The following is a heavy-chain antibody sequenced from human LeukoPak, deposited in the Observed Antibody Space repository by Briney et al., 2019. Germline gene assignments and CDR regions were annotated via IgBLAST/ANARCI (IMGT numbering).Heavy chain of an antibody. CDR3: AKTRLLDSSSWSHGDY. J-gene: IGHJ4*02. CDR2: ISGSGDST. Sequence: GGSLRLSCAASGFTFSSYAMSWVRQAPGKGLEWVSAISGSGDSTYYGDSVKGRITISRDNSKNTLYLQMNSLRAEDTAVYYCAKTRLLDSSSWSHGDYWGQGTLVTVSS. CDR1: GFTFSSYA. V-gene: IGHV3-23*01. D-gene: IGHD6-13*01.